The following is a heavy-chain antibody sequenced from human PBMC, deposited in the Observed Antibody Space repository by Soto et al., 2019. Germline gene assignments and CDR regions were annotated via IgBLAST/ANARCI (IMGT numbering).Heavy chain of an antibody. D-gene: IGHD3-10*01. J-gene: IGHJ3*02. V-gene: IGHV3-53*02. CDR3: ARFRGYNRGQDAFDI. CDR1: GFTVSSNY. CDR2: IYSGGST. Sequence: EVQLVETGGGLIQPGGSLRLSCAASGFTVSSNYMSWVRQAPGKGLEWVSVIYSGGSTYYADSVKGRFTISRDNSKNTLYLQMNSLRPEDTAVYYCARFRGYNRGQDAFDIWGQGTMVTVSS.